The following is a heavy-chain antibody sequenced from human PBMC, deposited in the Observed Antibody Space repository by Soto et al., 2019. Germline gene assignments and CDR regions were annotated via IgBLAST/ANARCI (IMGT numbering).Heavy chain of an antibody. V-gene: IGHV5-51*01. J-gene: IGHJ4*02. CDR3: AGYTSMIRPFDY. D-gene: IGHD3-10*01. CDR2: IYPGDSDT. CDR1: GYSFSRFW. Sequence: GESLKISCKGSGYSFSRFWIGWVRQMPGKGLESMGIIYPGDSDTRYSPSFQGQVTISVDKSTNTAYLKWSSLKASDTAMYYCAGYTSMIRPFDYWGQGTLVTVSS.